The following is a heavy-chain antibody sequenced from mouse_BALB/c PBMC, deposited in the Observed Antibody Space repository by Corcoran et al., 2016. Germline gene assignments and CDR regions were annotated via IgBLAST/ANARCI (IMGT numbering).Heavy chain of an antibody. J-gene: IGHJ3*01. CDR2: INPYNDGT. V-gene: IGHV1S136*01. Sequence: EVQLQQSGPELVKPGASVKMSCKASGYTFTSYVMHWVKQKPGQGLEWIGYINPYNDGTKYNEKFKGKATLTSDKSSSTAYMELSSLTSEDSAVHYCARNGNYVGFAYWGQGTLVTVSA. D-gene: IGHD2-1*01. CDR1: GYTFTSYV. CDR3: ARNGNYVGFAY.